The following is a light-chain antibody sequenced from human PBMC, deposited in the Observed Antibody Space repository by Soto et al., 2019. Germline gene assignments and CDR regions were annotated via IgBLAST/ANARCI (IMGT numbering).Light chain of an antibody. J-gene: IGKJ4*01. V-gene: IGKV3-11*01. CDR2: YTS. CDR3: QQRRNSPHT. Sequence: EIVLTQSPATLSLSPGERATLSCRASQSVSSYLAWYQQKPGQPPRLLMYYTSNRATGIPARFSASESGTDFTLTISSLEPEDFAVYYCQQRRNSPHTFGGGTKGEI. CDR1: QSVSSY.